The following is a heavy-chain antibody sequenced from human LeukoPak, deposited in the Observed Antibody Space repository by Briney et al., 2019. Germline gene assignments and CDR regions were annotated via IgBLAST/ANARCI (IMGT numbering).Heavy chain of an antibody. CDR3: AKDLTMIAVVSVDY. CDR1: GFTFSSYA. Sequence: GGSLRLSCAASGFTFSSYAMSWVRQAPWKGLEWVSAISDSGGSTYYADSVKGRFTISRDNSKNTLYLQMNSLRAEDTAVYYCAKDLTMIAVVSVDYWCQGTLVTVSS. V-gene: IGHV3-23*01. CDR2: ISDSGGST. J-gene: IGHJ4*02. D-gene: IGHD3-22*01.